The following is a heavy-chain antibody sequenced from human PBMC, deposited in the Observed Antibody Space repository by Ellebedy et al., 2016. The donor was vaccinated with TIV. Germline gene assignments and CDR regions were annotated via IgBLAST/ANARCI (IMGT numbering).Heavy chain of an antibody. D-gene: IGHD2-15*01. CDR1: GFTFSSYA. J-gene: IGHJ4*02. CDR2: IFKSGATT. CDR3: AKLAGVHPWYFDY. Sequence: GESLKISCAASGFTFSSYAMSWVRQAPGKGLEWVSSIFKSGATTYYADSVKGRFTISRDNSKNTLSLQMNSLRAEDTAVYFCAKLAGVHPWYFDYWGQGTLGTVSS. V-gene: IGHV3-23*01.